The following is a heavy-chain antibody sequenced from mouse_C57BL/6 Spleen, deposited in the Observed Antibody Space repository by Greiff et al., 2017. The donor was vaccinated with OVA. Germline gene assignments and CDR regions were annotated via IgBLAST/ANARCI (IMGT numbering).Heavy chain of an antibody. Sequence: VKLVESGAELVRPGASVTLSCKASGYTFTDYEMHWVKQTPVHGLEWIGAIDPETGGTAYNQKFKGKAILTADKSSSTAYMELRSLTSEDSAVYYCTRGPREAYWGQGTLVTVSA. CDR1: GYTFTDYE. CDR3: TRGPREAY. CDR2: IDPETGGT. J-gene: IGHJ3*01. V-gene: IGHV1-15*01.